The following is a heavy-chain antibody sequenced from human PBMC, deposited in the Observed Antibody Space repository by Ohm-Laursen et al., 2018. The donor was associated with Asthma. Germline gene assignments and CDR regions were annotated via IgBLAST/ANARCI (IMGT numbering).Heavy chain of an antibody. D-gene: IGHD2-2*01. Sequence: SVKVSCKASGGTFSGYAISWVRQAPGQGLEWMGGIIPIFGTANYAQKFQGRVTITADESTSTAYMGLSSLRSEDTAVYYCATQLLTTDPYYYYGMDVWGQGTTVTVSS. CDR2: IIPIFGTA. CDR3: ATQLLTTDPYYYYGMDV. CDR1: GGTFSGYA. J-gene: IGHJ6*02. V-gene: IGHV1-69*13.